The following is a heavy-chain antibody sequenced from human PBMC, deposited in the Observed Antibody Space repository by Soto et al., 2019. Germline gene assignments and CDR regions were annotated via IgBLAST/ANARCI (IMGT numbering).Heavy chain of an antibody. V-gene: IGHV4-59*01. CDR1: GGSISSYY. CDR3: ARARSSLLPLDDYGDLDY. CDR2: IYYSGNT. D-gene: IGHD4-17*01. J-gene: IGHJ4*02. Sequence: PSETLSLTCTVSGGSISSYYWSWIRQPPGKGLEWIGYIYYSGNTNYNPSLKSRVTISVDTSKNQFSLKLSSVTAADTAVYYCARARSSLLPLDDYGDLDYWGQGTLVTVSS.